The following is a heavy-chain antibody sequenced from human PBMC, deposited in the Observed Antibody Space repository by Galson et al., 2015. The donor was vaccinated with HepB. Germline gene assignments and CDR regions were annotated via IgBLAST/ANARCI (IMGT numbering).Heavy chain of an antibody. CDR1: GGSISSSSHY. J-gene: IGHJ4*02. V-gene: IGHV4-39*01. Sequence: LSLTCTVSGGSISSSSHYWGWIRQPPGKGLEWIGSIYYSGSTYYNPSLKSRVTISVDTSKNQFSLKLSSVTAADTAVYYCARIMSENNGYCSGGSCYLDYWGQGTLVTVSS. D-gene: IGHD2-15*01. CDR2: IYYSGST. CDR3: ARIMSENNGYCSGGSCYLDY.